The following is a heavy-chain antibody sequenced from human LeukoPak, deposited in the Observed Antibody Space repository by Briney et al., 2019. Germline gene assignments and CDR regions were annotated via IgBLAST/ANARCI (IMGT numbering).Heavy chain of an antibody. CDR2: IYYSGST. D-gene: IGHD6-13*01. CDR1: GGSISSHY. CDR3: ARVVAANSHAFDI. J-gene: IGHJ3*02. V-gene: IGHV4-59*11. Sequence: KASETLSLTCTVSGGSISSHYWSWIRQPPGKGLEWIGYIYYSGSTNYNPSLKSRVTISVDTSKNQFSLKLSSVTAAGTAVYYCARVVAANSHAFDIWGQGTMVTVSS.